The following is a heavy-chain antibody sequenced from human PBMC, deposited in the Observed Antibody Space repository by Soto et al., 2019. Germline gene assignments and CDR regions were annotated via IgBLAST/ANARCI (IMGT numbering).Heavy chain of an antibody. J-gene: IGHJ6*03. V-gene: IGHV3-48*01. CDR1: GFTFSSYS. D-gene: IGHD2-15*01. CDR2: ISSSSSTI. CDR3: ARDYVGYCSGGSCYMDYYYYYMDV. Sequence: GGSLRLSCAASGFTFSSYSMNWVRQAPGKGLEWVSYISSSSSTIYYADSVKGRFTISRDNAKNSLYLQMNSLRAEDTAVYYCARDYVGYCSGGSCYMDYYYYYMDVWGKGTTVTVSS.